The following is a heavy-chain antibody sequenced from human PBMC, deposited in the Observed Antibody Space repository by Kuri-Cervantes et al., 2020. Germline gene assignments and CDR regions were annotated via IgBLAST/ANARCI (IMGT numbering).Heavy chain of an antibody. CDR1: GFTFSSYA. D-gene: IGHD3-22*01. CDR2: ISSSSSYI. V-gene: IGHV3-21*01. J-gene: IGHJ4*02. CDR3: ASRPDSSGFR. Sequence: GESLKISCAASGFTFSSYAMSWVRQAPGKGLEWVSSISSSSSYIYYADSVKGRFTISRDNAKNSLYLQMNSLRAEDTAVYYCASRPDSSGFRWGQGTLVTVSS.